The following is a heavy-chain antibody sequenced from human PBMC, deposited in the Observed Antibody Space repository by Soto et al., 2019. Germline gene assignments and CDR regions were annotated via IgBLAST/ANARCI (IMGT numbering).Heavy chain of an antibody. CDR1: GYTFTSYD. J-gene: IGHJ6*03. V-gene: IGHV1-8*01. Sequence: PSVKVSCKASGYTFTSYDINWVRQAAGQGLEWMGWMNPNSGNTGYAQKFQGRVTMTRNTSISTAYMELSSLRSEDTAVYYCAKDLVYGDYDYYYYYMDVWGKGTTVTVSS. D-gene: IGHD4-17*01. CDR2: MNPNSGNT. CDR3: AKDLVYGDYDYYYYYMDV.